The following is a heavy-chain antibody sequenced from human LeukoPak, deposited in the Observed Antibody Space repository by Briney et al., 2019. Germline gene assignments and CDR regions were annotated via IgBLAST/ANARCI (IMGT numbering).Heavy chain of an antibody. V-gene: IGHV5-51*01. CDR1: GYSFTSYW. D-gene: IGHD6-6*01. CDR2: IYPGDSDT. J-gene: IGHJ4*02. Sequence: GESLKISCKGSGYSFTSYWIGWVRQMPGKGLEWMGIIYPGDSDTRYSPSFQGQVTISADKSISTAYLQWSSLKASDTAMYYCARQWRVSTAAPSPRDYWGQGTLVTVSS. CDR3: ARQWRVSTAAPSPRDY.